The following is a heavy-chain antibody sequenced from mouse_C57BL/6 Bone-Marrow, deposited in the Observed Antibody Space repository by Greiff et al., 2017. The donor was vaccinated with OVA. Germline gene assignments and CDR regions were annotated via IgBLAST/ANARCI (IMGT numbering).Heavy chain of an antibody. Sequence: QVQLQQPGAELVRPGSSVKLSCKASGYTFTSYWMDWVKQRPGQGLEWIGNIYPSDSETHYNPKFKDKATLTVDKSSSTAYMQLSSLTSEDSAVYYCARDLLLRAWCAYWGQGTLVTVSA. CDR1: GYTFTSYW. CDR3: ARDLLLRAWCAY. D-gene: IGHD1-1*01. V-gene: IGHV1-61*01. J-gene: IGHJ3*01. CDR2: IYPSDSET.